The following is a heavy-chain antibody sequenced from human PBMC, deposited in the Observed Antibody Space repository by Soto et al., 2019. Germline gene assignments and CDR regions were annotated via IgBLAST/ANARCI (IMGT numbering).Heavy chain of an antibody. V-gene: IGHV1-18*01. CDR3: ASGGFYDSSGARNYYYSGMNG. CDR1: GYTFTSYG. CDR2: ISAYDGYT. Sequence: QVQLVQSGAEVKKPGASVKVSCKASGYTFTSYGINWVRQAPGQGLEWLGWISAYDGYTNYAQILQGRVSMTTATYTKPAYMELRSLRSDDTAMYYCASGGFYDSSGARNYYYSGMNGWGQGTTVTVSS. J-gene: IGHJ6*02. D-gene: IGHD3-22*01.